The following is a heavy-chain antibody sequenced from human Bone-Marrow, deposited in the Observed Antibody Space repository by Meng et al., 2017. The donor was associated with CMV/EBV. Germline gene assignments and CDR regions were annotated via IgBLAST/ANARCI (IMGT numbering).Heavy chain of an antibody. J-gene: IGHJ4*02. D-gene: IGHD2-2*01. CDR2: ISYDGSNK. CDR3: ASDPSRYCSSTSCYRFYFDY. CDR1: GFTFSSYA. Sequence: GGSLRLSCAASGFTFSSYAMHWVRQAPGKGLEWVAVISYDGSNKYYADSVKGRVTISRDNSKNTLYLQMNSLRAEDTAVYYCASDPSRYCSSTSCYRFYFDYWGQGTLVTVSS. V-gene: IGHV3-30*04.